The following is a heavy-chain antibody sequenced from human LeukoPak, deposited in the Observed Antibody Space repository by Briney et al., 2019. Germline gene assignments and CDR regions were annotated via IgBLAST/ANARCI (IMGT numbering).Heavy chain of an antibody. CDR3: ARGGDDFWSGYSWWFDP. J-gene: IGHJ5*02. CDR1: GGSISSYY. D-gene: IGHD3-3*01. V-gene: IGHV4-59*01. Sequence: SETLSLTCTVSGGSISSYYWSWIRQPPGKGLEWIGYIYYSGSTNYNPSLKSRVTISVDTSKNQFSLKLSSVTAADTAVYYCARGGDDFWSGYSWWFDPWGQGTLVTVSS. CDR2: IYYSGST.